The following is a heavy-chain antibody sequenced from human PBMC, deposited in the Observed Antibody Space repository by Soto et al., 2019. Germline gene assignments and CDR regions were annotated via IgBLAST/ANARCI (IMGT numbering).Heavy chain of an antibody. J-gene: IGHJ4*02. CDR2: INHFGSP. D-gene: IGHD3-3*01. Sequence: QVQLHQWGAGLLKPSETLSLTCGVYNGSFIGYYWSWVRQPPGEGREWMGEINHFGSPNYNPSLKTRVDISLDTSNHQFSLSLRSLTAADTAVYYCASHNGGRFLDKGDYWGQGILVTVSS. V-gene: IGHV4-34*01. CDR3: ASHNGGRFLDKGDY. CDR1: NGSFIGYY.